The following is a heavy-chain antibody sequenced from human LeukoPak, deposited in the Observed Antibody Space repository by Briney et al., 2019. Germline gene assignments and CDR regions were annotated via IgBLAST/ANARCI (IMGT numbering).Heavy chain of an antibody. CDR1: GGSISSYY. J-gene: IGHJ4*02. CDR3: ARGATIAARPFDY. CDR2: IYYSGTT. Sequence: PSETLSLTCTVSGGSISSYYWSWIRQPPGKGLEWIGYIYYSGTTNYNPSLESRVTISVDTSKNQFSLNLSSVTAADTAVYYCARGATIAARPFDYWGQGTLVTVSS. D-gene: IGHD6-6*01. V-gene: IGHV4-59*01.